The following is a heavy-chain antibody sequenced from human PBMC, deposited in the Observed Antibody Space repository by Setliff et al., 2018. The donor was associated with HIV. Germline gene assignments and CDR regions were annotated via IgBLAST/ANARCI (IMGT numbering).Heavy chain of an antibody. J-gene: IGHJ4*02. V-gene: IGHV3-30*15. Sequence: PGGSLRLSCVASGFTFSNFAMHWVRQASGKGLEWVSVISYDASRTSYADSVKGRFTISRDNSKSTVYLQMGSLRAEDMAVYYCARVRVAAVAPYFDFWGQGALVTVSS. CDR3: ARVRVAAVAPYFDF. CDR2: ISYDASRT. D-gene: IGHD6-13*01. CDR1: GFTFSNFA.